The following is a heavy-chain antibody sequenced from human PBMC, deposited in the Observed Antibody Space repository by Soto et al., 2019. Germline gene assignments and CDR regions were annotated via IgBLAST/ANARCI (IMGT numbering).Heavy chain of an antibody. CDR3: ARSKAAAGTSWFDP. CDR1: GFIFSSYS. V-gene: IGHV3-21*01. Sequence: PGGSLRLSCAASGFIFSSYSMSWVRQAPGKGLEWVSYISSSSSYIYYADSVKGRFTISRDNAKNSLFLQMNSLRAEDTAVYYCARSKAAAGTSWFDPWGQGTLVTVSS. CDR2: ISSSSSYI. J-gene: IGHJ5*02. D-gene: IGHD6-13*01.